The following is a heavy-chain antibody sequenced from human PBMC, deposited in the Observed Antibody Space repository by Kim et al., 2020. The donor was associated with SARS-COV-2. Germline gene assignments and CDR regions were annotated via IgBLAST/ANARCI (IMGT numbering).Heavy chain of an antibody. V-gene: IGHV3-7*01. CDR1: GFTLSNYW. Sequence: GGSLRLSCAASGFTLSNYWMNLVRQAPGKGPEWLANINPDGNQIYYVDSVKGRFTISRDNANNALYLQMKSLRVEDTAIYYCSGHNAMDCWGQGTL. CDR2: INPDGNQI. D-gene: IGHD1-1*01. J-gene: IGHJ4*02. CDR3: SGHNAMDC.